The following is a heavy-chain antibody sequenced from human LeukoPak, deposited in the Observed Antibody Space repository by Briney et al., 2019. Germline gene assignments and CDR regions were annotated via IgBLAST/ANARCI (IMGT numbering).Heavy chain of an antibody. CDR3: AKCPTSGYDWYYFDY. CDR1: GFTFSSYA. CDR2: ISGSGGST. D-gene: IGHD5-12*01. Sequence: GGSLRLSCAASGFTFSSYAMSWVRQAPGKGLEWVSAISGSGGSTYYADSVKGRFTISRDNSKNTLYLQMNSLRAEDTAVYYCAKCPTSGYDWYYFDYWGQGTLVTVSS. J-gene: IGHJ4*02. V-gene: IGHV3-23*01.